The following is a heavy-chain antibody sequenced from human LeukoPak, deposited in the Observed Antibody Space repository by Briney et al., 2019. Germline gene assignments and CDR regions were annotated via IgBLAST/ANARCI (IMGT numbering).Heavy chain of an antibody. V-gene: IGHV1-18*01. D-gene: IGHD2-15*01. CDR1: GYTFSNYG. J-gene: IGHJ5*02. CDR3: ARDWYCSGGTCNDCFDP. Sequence: ASVRVSCKASGYTFSNYGISWLRQAPGQGLDGLGWVGGNNDMTTYAQKFQGRVTMTTDTSTGTAYMELTSLRSDDTAIYYCARDWYCSGGTCNDCFDPWGQGTLVTVSS. CDR2: VGGNNDMT.